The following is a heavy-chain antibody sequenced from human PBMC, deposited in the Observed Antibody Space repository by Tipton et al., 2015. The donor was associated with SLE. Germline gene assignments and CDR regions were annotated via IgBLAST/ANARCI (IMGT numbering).Heavy chain of an antibody. CDR3: VRGHPHIVVLIGGGWFDP. CDR2: INHGGST. Sequence: TLSLTCAVYGGSFSGYYWTWIRQPPGKGLEWIGEINHGGSTNYNPSLKSRVTISEDTSKNQFSLKMTSVTAADTALYYCVRGHPHIVVLIGGGWFDPWGQGTLVTVSS. V-gene: IGHV4-34*01. CDR1: GGSFSGYY. D-gene: IGHD2-21*01. J-gene: IGHJ5*02.